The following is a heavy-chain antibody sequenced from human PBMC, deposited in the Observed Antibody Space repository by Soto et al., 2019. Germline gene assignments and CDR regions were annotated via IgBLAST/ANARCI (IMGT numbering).Heavy chain of an antibody. D-gene: IGHD2-15*01. CDR3: ASWWGHPRHGMDV. CDR2: VSKSDYT. Sequence: GGCLRLSCTVSGFPFNNYGINWVRQAPGKGLEWVSSVSKSDYTYYSDSVKGRFTISRDNAKNSVSLQMNTLRVEETAVYYCASWWGHPRHGMDVWGQGITVTVSS. J-gene: IGHJ6*02. CDR1: GFPFNNYG. V-gene: IGHV3-21*01.